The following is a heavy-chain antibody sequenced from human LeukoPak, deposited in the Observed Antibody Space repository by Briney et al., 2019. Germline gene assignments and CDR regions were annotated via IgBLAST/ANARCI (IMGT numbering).Heavy chain of an antibody. CDR1: GGSIRSSYYY. V-gene: IGHV4-39*07. J-gene: IGHJ4*02. Sequence: SETLSLTCTVSGGSIRSSYYYWGWIRQPPGKGLEWIGSIYDSGSTYYNPSLKSRVTISVDKSKNQFSLKLSSVTAADTAVYYCARLAVAGVSGYWGQGTLVTVSS. CDR3: ARLAVAGVSGY. D-gene: IGHD6-19*01. CDR2: IYDSGST.